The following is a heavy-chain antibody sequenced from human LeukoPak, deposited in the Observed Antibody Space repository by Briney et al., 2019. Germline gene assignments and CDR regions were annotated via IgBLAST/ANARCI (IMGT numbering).Heavy chain of an antibody. CDR1: GFTFDDYG. CDR3: ARDLNADLMNAFDI. V-gene: IGHV3-20*03. J-gene: IGHJ3*02. D-gene: IGHD2-8*01. CDR2: INWNGGST. Sequence: GGSLRLSYAASGFTFDDYGMSWVRQAPGKGLEWVSGINWNGGSTGYADSVKGRFTISRDNAKNSLYLQMNSLRAEDTALYYCARDLNADLMNAFDIWGQGTMVTVSS.